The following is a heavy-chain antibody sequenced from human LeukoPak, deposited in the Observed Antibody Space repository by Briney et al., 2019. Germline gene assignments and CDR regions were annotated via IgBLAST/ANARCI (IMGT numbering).Heavy chain of an antibody. CDR3: TKSPAFTLGGGYLDS. V-gene: IGHV3-9*03. CDR1: GFILNHQV. CDR2: ISWNSDLI. Sequence: GRSLRLSRVGSGFILNHQVKHWVGQVPGKGLEWVSGISWNSDLIGYADSVKGRFTISRDNDRNTLHLQMNSLRVEDMAFYYCTKSPAFTLGGGYLDSWGQGSLVTVSS. J-gene: IGHJ4*02. D-gene: IGHD3-22*01.